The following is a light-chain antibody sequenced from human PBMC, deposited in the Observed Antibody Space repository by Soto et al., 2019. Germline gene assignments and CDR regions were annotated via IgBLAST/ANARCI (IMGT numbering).Light chain of an antibody. CDR3: QQYGSSPLIT. V-gene: IGKV3-20*01. Sequence: EVVLTQCPVNLSLSLGAXAXXSCSASQCVSCSPLERYKQKTGHAPSLLIYGAYTRANGIPDRFSGSGSRNDFTLTISRLEPEDFAVYYCQQYGSSPLITFGQGTRLEIK. J-gene: IGKJ5*01. CDR2: GAY. CDR1: QCVSCSP.